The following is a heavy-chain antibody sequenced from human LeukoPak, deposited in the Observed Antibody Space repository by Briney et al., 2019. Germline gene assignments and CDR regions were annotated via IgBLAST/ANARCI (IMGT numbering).Heavy chain of an antibody. D-gene: IGHD1-14*01. J-gene: IGHJ6*02. CDR3: ARHVENSVSHRGYGMDV. V-gene: IGHV4-59*08. Sequence: SETLSLTCTVSGGSISSYYWNWIRQPPGKGLEWIGCIYYSGSTIHNPSLKSRVTISVDTSKNQFSLKLSSVTAADTAVYYCARHVENSVSHRGYGMDVWGQGTTVTVSS. CDR2: IYYSGST. CDR1: GGSISSYY.